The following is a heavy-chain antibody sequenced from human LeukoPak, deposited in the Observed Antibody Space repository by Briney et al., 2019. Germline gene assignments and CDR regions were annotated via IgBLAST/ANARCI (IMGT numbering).Heavy chain of an antibody. CDR1: GFTFSSYS. CDR3: ARDAPSYYYGSGSYDPYGMDV. CDR2: ISSSSSYI. D-gene: IGHD3-10*01. V-gene: IGHV3-21*01. Sequence: GGSLRLSCAASGFTFSSYSMNWVRQAPGKGLEWVSSISSSSSYIYYADSVKGRFTISRDNAKNPLYLQMNSLRAKDTAVYYCARDAPSYYYGSGSYDPYGMDVWGQGTTVTVSS. J-gene: IGHJ6*02.